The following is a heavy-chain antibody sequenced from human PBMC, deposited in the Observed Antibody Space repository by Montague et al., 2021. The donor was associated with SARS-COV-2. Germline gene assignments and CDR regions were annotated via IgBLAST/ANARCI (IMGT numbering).Heavy chain of an antibody. CDR3: ARDGREGLLWFGELLFGWFDP. V-gene: IGHV3-30*04. Sequence: SLRLSFAASGFTFSSYAMHWVRQAPGKGLEWVAVITYDGSNKYYADPVKGRFTISRDNSKNTLYLQMNSLRAEDTAVYYCARDGREGLLWFGELLFGWFDPWGQGTLVTVSS. J-gene: IGHJ5*02. CDR1: GFTFSSYA. D-gene: IGHD3-10*01. CDR2: ITYDGSNK.